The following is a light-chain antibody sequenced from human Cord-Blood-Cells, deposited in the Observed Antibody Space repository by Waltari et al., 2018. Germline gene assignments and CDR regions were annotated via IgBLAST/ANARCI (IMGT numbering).Light chain of an antibody. CDR3: QQYGSSHMYT. V-gene: IGKV3-20*01. CDR1: QSVSSSY. J-gene: IGKJ2*01. Sequence: EIVLTQSPGTLSLSPGERATLSCRASQSVSSSYLAWYQQKPGQAPRLLIYGASSRATGIPDRFSGSGSGTGFTLTISRLEPEDFAVYYCQQYGSSHMYTFGQGTKLEIK. CDR2: GAS.